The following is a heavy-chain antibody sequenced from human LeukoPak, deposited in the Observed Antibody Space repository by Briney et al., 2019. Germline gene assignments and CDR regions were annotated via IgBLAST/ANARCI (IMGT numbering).Heavy chain of an antibody. V-gene: IGHV4-59*01. J-gene: IGHJ6*02. Sequence: SETLSLTCTVSGGSISSYYWSWIRQPPGKGLEWIGYIYYSGSTNYNPSLKSRVTISVDTSKNQFSLKLNSVTAADTAVYYCARAAGGVTMIRGIIGYYGMDVWGQGTTVTVSS. D-gene: IGHD3-10*01. CDR2: IYYSGST. CDR1: GGSISSYY. CDR3: ARAAGGVTMIRGIIGYYGMDV.